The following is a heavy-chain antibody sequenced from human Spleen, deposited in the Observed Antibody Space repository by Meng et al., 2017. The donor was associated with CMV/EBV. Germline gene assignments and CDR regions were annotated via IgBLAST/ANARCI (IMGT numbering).Heavy chain of an antibody. CDR1: GFTFSSYT. CDR3: AKDDTYGSGSPDAFDI. CDR2: ITGSGGST. D-gene: IGHD3-10*01. V-gene: IGHV3-23*01. J-gene: IGHJ3*02. Sequence: GGSLRLSCAASGFTFSSYTMTWVRQAPGKGLEWVSAITGSGGSTYYADSLKGRFTISRDNSKNTLYLQMTSLRAEDTALYYCAKDDTYGSGSPDAFDIWGQGTMVTVS.